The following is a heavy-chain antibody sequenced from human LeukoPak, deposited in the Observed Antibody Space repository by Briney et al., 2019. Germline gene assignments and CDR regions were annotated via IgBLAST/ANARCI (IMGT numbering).Heavy chain of an antibody. CDR2: IYVSGTT. V-gene: IGHV4-4*07. CDR1: GGSMFSFH. Sequence: SETLSLTCTVSGGSMFSFHWSWIRQSAGKGLEWIGHIYVSGTTTYNPSLKGRGTMSVNTSKNQVSLRLTSVTAADTAVYYCGRLRFYDSSGSSPGYYVDVLGKGTTVIVS. D-gene: IGHD3-22*01. J-gene: IGHJ6*03. CDR3: GRLRFYDSSGSSPGYYVDV.